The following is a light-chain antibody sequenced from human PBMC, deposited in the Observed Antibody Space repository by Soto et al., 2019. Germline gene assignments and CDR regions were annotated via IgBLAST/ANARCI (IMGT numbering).Light chain of an antibody. CDR2: KAS. CDR1: QTISSW. CDR3: QQYENYWT. Sequence: DIQMTQSPSTLSASVGDRVTITCRASQTISSWLAWYQQKPGKAPKLLIYKASTLKSGVPSRFSGSGSGTEFSLTISNLQPDDSATYYCQQYENYWTFGQGTKVDIK. V-gene: IGKV1-5*03. J-gene: IGKJ1*01.